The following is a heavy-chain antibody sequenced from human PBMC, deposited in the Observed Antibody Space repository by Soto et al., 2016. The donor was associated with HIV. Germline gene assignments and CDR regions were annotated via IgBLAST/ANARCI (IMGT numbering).Heavy chain of an antibody. D-gene: IGHD1-1*01. Sequence: QLQLEESGPGLVKPSETLSLTCNVSGGSMTGSNYYWSWVRQPAGKGLEWIGRIYSSGSTNYNPSLWSRATISADMSKNQFSLKLTSVTAGDTAIYYCVREGTGTSRGWFDPWGQGTRVTVSS. CDR3: VREGTGTSRGWFDP. CDR2: IYSSGST. CDR1: GGSMTGSNYY. J-gene: IGHJ5*02. V-gene: IGHV4-61*02.